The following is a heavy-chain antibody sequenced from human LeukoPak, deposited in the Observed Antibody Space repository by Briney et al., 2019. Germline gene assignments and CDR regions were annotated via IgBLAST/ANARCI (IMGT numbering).Heavy chain of an antibody. CDR2: FEPEEGEHGET. D-gene: IGHD1-1*01. CDR1: GYSLSDLS. J-gene: IGHJ3*02. CDR3: ATDRLEIYSFHI. Sequence: ASVKVSCRVSGYSLSDLSIHWVRHVGGKGLEWMGGFEPEEGEHGETIFAQNFEDRLTLTEDTAADTAYMELANLTSEDTAVYYCATDRLEIYSFHIWGQGTMVTVSS. V-gene: IGHV1-24*01.